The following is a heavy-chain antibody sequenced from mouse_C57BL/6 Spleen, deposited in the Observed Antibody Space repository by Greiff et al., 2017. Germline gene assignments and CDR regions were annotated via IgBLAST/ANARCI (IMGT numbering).Heavy chain of an antibody. CDR1: GYTFTDYE. V-gene: IGHV1-15*01. Sequence: QVHVKQSGAELVRPGASVTLSCKASGYTFTDYEMHWVKQTPVHGLEWIGAIDPETGGTAYNQKFKGKAILTADKSSSTAYMELRSLTSEDSAVYYCTNNMDYWGQGTSVTVSS. CDR2: IDPETGGT. J-gene: IGHJ4*01. CDR3: TNNMDY.